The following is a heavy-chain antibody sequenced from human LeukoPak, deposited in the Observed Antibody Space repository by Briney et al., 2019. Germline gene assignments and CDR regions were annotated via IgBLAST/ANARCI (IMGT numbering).Heavy chain of an antibody. J-gene: IGHJ3*02. CDR2: INPSGGST. CDR3: ARVPEWGNRAFDI. Sequence: GASVKVSCKASGYTFTTYYMHWVRQAPGQGLEWMGVINPSGGSTSYAQKFQGRVTMTSDTSTSTVYMELSSLRSEDTAVYYCARVPEWGNRAFDIWGQGTMVTVSS. CDR1: GYTFTTYY. V-gene: IGHV1-46*01. D-gene: IGHD1-26*01.